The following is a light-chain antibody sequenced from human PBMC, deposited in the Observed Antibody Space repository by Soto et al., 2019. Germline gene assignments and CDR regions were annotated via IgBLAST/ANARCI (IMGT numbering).Light chain of an antibody. CDR3: MQALQTPLFT. CDR2: LGS. CDR1: QSLLHSDGYNY. J-gene: IGKJ3*01. V-gene: IGKV2-28*01. Sequence: DIVMTQSPLYLPVTPGEPASISCRSSQSLLHSDGYNYLDWYLQKPGQSPQLLICLGSNRASGVPDRFSGSGSGTDFTLKISRVEAEDVGVYYCMQALQTPLFTFGPGTKVDLK.